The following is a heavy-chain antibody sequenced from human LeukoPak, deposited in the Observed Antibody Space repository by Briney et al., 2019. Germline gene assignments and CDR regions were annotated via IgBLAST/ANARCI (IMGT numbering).Heavy chain of an antibody. V-gene: IGHV3-48*03. CDR2: ISSSGSTI. D-gene: IGHD3-9*01. J-gene: IGHJ4*02. CDR3: ARADYDILTGHIQRIEEYFDY. CDR1: GFTFSIYA. Sequence: GGSLRLSCAASGFTFSIYAMNWVRQAPGKGLEWVSYISSSGSTIYYADSVKGRFTISRDNAKNSLYLQMNSLRAEDTAVYYCARADYDILTGHIQRIEEYFDYWGQGTLVTVSS.